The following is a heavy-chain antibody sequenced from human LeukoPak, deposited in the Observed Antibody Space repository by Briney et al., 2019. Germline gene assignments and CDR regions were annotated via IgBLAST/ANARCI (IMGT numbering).Heavy chain of an antibody. CDR1: GYTFTSYG. CDR3: ARDTDYYDSSGYRVYYYYSMDV. V-gene: IGHV1-18*01. D-gene: IGHD3-22*01. Sequence: ASVKVSCKASGYTFTSYGISWVRQAPGQGLEWMGWISAYNGNTNYAQKLQGRVTVTTDTSTSTAYMELRSLRSDDTAVYYCARDTDYYDSSGYRVYYYYSMDVWGQGTTVTVSS. J-gene: IGHJ6*02. CDR2: ISAYNGNT.